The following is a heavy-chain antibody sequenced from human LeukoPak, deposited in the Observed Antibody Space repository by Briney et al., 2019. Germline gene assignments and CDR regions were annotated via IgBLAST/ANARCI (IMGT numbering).Heavy chain of an antibody. Sequence: QPGGSLRLSCAASGFTVSSNYMNWVRQAPGKGLEWVSYISSSGSTKYYADSVKGRFTISRDNARNSLYLQMNSLRAEDTAVYFCARGGLSIMGYWGQGTLVTVSS. CDR2: ISSSGSTK. J-gene: IGHJ4*02. CDR1: GFTVSSNY. D-gene: IGHD2/OR15-2a*01. V-gene: IGHV3-48*01. CDR3: ARGGLSIMGY.